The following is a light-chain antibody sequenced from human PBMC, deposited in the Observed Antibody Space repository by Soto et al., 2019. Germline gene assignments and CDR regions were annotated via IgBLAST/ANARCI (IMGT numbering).Light chain of an antibody. CDR1: GGYVWGYSF. Sequence: QSVLSQPRSVSGSPGQSVTISCTGTGGYVWGYSFVSWCRQHPVRGPRLMIFDVSQRPSGVPDRFSGSKSGNTASLTISGLQADDEADYYCCSYGGSYTWVFGGGTKVTVL. V-gene: IGLV2-11*01. J-gene: IGLJ3*02. CDR2: DVS. CDR3: CSYGGSYTWV.